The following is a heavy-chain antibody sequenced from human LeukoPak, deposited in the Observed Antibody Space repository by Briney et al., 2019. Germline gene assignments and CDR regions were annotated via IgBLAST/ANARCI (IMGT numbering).Heavy chain of an antibody. CDR1: GFTFSSYD. J-gene: IGHJ5*02. CDR3: ARGDYGDSPSGFDP. V-gene: IGHV3-13*01. Sequence: PGGSLRLSCAASGFTFSSYDMHWVRQATGKGLEWVSAIGTAGDTYYPGSVKGRFTISRENAKNSLYLQMNSLRAGDTAVYYCARGDYGDSPSGFDPWGQGTLVTVSS. D-gene: IGHD4-17*01. CDR2: IGTAGDT.